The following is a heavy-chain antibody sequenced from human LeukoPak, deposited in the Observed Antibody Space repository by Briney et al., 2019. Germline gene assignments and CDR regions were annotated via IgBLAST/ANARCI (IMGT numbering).Heavy chain of an antibody. Sequence: GGSLRLSCAASGFTFSTYWMSWVRQAPGRGLEWLSAIDGGGDATKYADSVKGRFTISRDNSKNTLSLQMNSLRVEDTAIYYCAKSDCGSDGCKLLNYWGQGILVTVSS. V-gene: IGHV3-23*01. J-gene: IGHJ4*02. CDR2: IDGGGDAT. CDR1: GFTFSTYW. CDR3: AKSDCGSDGCKLLNY. D-gene: IGHD2-21*01.